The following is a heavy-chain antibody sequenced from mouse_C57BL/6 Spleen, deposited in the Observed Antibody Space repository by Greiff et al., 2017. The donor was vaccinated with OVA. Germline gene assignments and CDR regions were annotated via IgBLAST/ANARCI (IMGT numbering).Heavy chain of an antibody. D-gene: IGHD5-1*01. CDR2: IYPGDGDT. V-gene: IGHV1-82*01. J-gene: IGHJ2*01. CDR1: GYAFSSSW. Sequence: VQLQQSGPELVKPGASVKISCKASGYAFSSSWMNWVKQRPGKGLEWIGRIYPGDGDTNYNGKFKGKATLTADKSSSTAYMQLSSLTSEDSAVYFCAREEYSTFDYWGQGTTLTVSS. CDR3: AREEYSTFDY.